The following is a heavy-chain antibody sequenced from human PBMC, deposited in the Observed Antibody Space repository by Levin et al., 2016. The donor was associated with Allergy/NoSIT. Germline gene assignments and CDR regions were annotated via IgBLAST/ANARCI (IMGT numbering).Heavy chain of an antibody. D-gene: IGHD3-22*01. CDR3: AKDMRRITMIVVAQPQFDY. Sequence: WIRQPPGKGLERVSAISGSGGSTYYADSVKGRFTISRDNSKNTLYLQMNSLRAEDTAVYYCAKDMRRITMIVVAQPQFDYWGQGTLVTVSS. CDR2: ISGSGGST. V-gene: IGHV3-23*01. J-gene: IGHJ4*02.